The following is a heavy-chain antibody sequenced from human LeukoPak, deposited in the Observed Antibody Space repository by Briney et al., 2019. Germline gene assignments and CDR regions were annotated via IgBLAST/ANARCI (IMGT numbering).Heavy chain of an antibody. CDR2: ISAYNGNT. V-gene: IGHV1-18*01. Sequence: GASVKVSCKASGYTFTSYGISWVRQAPGQRLEWMGWISAYNGNTNYAQKLQGRVTMTTDTSTSTAYMELRSLRSDDTAVYYCARDNWNYGNDAFDIWGQGTMVTVSS. D-gene: IGHD1-7*01. J-gene: IGHJ3*02. CDR1: GYTFTSYG. CDR3: ARDNWNYGNDAFDI.